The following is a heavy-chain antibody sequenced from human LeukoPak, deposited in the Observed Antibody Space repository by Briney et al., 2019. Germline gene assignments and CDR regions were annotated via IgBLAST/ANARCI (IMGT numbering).Heavy chain of an antibody. CDR1: GFTFSLHA. CDR3: VTDPPDSGWAFDS. CDR2: VWREGIKK. D-gene: IGHD6-19*01. V-gene: IGHV3-33*03. J-gene: IGHJ4*02. Sequence: GGSLRLSCGASGFTFSLHAMHWVRQAPGKGLEWVTMVWREGIKKFYADSVKGRFTISKDNSKNTVSLEMNNLSVEDTAVYYRVTDPPDSGWAFDSWGQGILVTVSS.